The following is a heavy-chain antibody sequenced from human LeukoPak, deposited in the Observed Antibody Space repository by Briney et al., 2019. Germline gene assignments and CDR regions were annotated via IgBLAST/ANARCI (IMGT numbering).Heavy chain of an antibody. Sequence: ASVKVSCKASGYTFTGYYMHWVRQAPGQGLEWMGWINPNSGGTNYAQKFQGRVAMTRDTSISTAYMELSRLRSDDTAVYYCARAAASGRTGFDYWGQGTLVTVSS. V-gene: IGHV1-2*02. CDR1: GYTFTGYY. J-gene: IGHJ4*02. CDR3: ARAAASGRTGFDY. D-gene: IGHD2-2*01. CDR2: INPNSGGT.